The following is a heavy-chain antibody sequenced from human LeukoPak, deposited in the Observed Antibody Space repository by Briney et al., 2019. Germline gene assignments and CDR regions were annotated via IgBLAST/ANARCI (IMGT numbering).Heavy chain of an antibody. Sequence: PGGSLRLSCAPSGLIFRNYAMTCVRQAPGKGLEWVSTVSGQGDETFYADSVKSRFTLSRDNSKNAFYLQMNSLRAEDTAVYYCAKGGHYSFFDSWGQGTLVTVSS. CDR1: GLIFRNYA. D-gene: IGHD3-10*01. V-gene: IGHV3-23*01. J-gene: IGHJ5*01. CDR3: AKGGHYSFFDS. CDR2: VSGQGDET.